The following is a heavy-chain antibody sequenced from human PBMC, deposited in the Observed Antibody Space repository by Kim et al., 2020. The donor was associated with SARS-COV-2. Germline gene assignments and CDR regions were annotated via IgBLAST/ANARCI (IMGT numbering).Heavy chain of an antibody. CDR2: ISSSSSYI. Sequence: GGSLRLSCAASGFTFSSYSMNWVRQAPGKGLEWVSSISSSSSYIYYADSVKGRFTISRDNAKNSLYLQMNSLRAEDTAVYYCASLGYGAFDWLIDYWGQGTLVTVSS. CDR1: GFTFSSYS. J-gene: IGHJ4*02. V-gene: IGHV3-21*01. D-gene: IGHD3-9*01. CDR3: ASLGYGAFDWLIDY.